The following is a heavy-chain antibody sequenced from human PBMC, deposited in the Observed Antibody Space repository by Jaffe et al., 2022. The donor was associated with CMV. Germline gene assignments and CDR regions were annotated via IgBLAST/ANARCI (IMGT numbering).Heavy chain of an antibody. CDR2: IDWDDDK. CDR3: ARSRGEHLYDSSGYYFDY. Sequence: QVTLRESGPALVKPTQTLTLTCTFSGFLLRSTGMCVTWIRQPPGKALEWLARIDWDDDKYYSTSLKTRLTISKDTPKNQVVLTMTNMDPADTATYYCARSRGEHLYDSSGYYFDYWGQGALVTVSS. V-gene: IGHV2-70*15. J-gene: IGHJ4*02. D-gene: IGHD3-22*01. CDR1: GFLLRSTGMC.